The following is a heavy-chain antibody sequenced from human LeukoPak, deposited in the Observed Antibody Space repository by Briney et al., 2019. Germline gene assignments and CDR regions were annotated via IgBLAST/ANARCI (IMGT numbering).Heavy chain of an antibody. CDR3: ARDRDVTHCSGGSCYSAFYFDS. D-gene: IGHD2-15*01. V-gene: IGHV3-74*01. CDR1: GFTFGSPW. CDR2: INSDGSAT. J-gene: IGHJ4*02. Sequence: GGSLRLSCAASGFTFGSPWMHWVRQAPGKGLVWVSRINSDGSATAYADSVKGRFTISRDNFKNTLFLQMNNLRTEDTAVFYCARDRDVTHCSGGSCYSAFYFDSWGQGTLVTVSS.